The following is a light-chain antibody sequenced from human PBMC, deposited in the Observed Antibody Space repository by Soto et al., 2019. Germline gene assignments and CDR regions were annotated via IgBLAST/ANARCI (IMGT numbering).Light chain of an antibody. CDR1: PGISTW. J-gene: IGKJ4*01. CDR2: KAS. CDR3: QQYNSYSLT. Sequence: DSQMTQSPSTLSASVGDRITITCRASPGISTWLAWYQQKPGKAPKLLIYKASTLESGVPSRFSGSGSGTEFTLTSSSLQPDDFATYYCQQYNSYSLTFGGGTKVEIK. V-gene: IGKV1-5*03.